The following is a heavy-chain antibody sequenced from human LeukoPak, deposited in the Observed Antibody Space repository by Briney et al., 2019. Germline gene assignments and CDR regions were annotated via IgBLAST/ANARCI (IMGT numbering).Heavy chain of an antibody. CDR1: GGTFSSYA. D-gene: IGHD6-6*01. CDR2: INPNSGDT. Sequence: ASVKVSCKASGGTFSSYAISWVRQAPGQGLEWMGWINPNSGDTNYAQKFQGRVTMTRDTSISTAYMDLSRLRSDDTALYYCATERLSAQLVSFDIWGQGTMVTVSS. CDR3: ATERLSAQLVSFDI. V-gene: IGHV1-2*02. J-gene: IGHJ3*02.